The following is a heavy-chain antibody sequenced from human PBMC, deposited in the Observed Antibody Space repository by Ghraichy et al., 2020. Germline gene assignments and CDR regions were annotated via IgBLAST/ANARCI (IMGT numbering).Heavy chain of an antibody. CDR1: GGSFSGYY. CDR3: ARGGRIAAAGTTWSTSVFDY. Sequence: SETLSLTCAVYGGSFSGYYWSWIRQPPGKGLEWIGEINHSGSTNYNPSLKSRVTISVDTSKNQFSLKLSSVTAADTAVYYCARGGRIAAAGTTWSTSVFDYWGQGTLVTVSS. D-gene: IGHD6-13*01. CDR2: INHSGST. J-gene: IGHJ4*02. V-gene: IGHV4-34*01.